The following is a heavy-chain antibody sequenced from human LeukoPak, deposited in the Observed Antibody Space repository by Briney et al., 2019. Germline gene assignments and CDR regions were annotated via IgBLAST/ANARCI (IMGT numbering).Heavy chain of an antibody. CDR1: GYTFTGYY. J-gene: IGHJ3*02. CDR2: IIPIFGTA. D-gene: IGHD6-6*01. Sequence: ASVKVSCKASGYTFTGYYMHWVRQAPGQGLEWMGGIIPIFGTANYAQKFQGRVTITADKSTSTAYMELSSLRSEDTAVYYCARVQIAARPSYAFDIWGQGTMVTVSS. CDR3: ARVQIAARPSYAFDI. V-gene: IGHV1-69*06.